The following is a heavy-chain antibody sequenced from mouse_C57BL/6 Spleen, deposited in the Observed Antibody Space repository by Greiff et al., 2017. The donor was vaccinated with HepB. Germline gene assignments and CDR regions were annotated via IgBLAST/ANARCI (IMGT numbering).Heavy chain of an antibody. J-gene: IGHJ3*01. CDR2: ISSGGDYI. CDR1: GFTFSSYA. D-gene: IGHD2-2*01. Sequence: EVKLVESGEGLVKPGGSLKLSCAASGFTFSSYAMSWVRQTPEKRLEWVAYISSGGDYIYYADTVKGRFTISRDNARNTLYLQMSSLKSEDTAMYYCTRALYGYDAAWFAYWGQGTLVTVSA. V-gene: IGHV5-9-1*02. CDR3: TRALYGYDAAWFAY.